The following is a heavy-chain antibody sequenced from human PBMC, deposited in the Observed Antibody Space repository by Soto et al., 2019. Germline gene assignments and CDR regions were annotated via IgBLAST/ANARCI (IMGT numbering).Heavy chain of an antibody. D-gene: IGHD3-10*01. CDR1: GFTFSDFP. CDR2: ISYDGNDE. CDR3: ARDMRHDYASGRLDY. Sequence: GSLRRSCFASGFTFSDFPLHWVRRAPGKGLEWVAVISYDGNDESYSDSVKGRFTISRDNSKTTVYLQMNSLRADDMAVYHCARDMRHDYASGRLDYLGQGTLLTVSS. V-gene: IGHV3-30-3*01. J-gene: IGHJ4*02.